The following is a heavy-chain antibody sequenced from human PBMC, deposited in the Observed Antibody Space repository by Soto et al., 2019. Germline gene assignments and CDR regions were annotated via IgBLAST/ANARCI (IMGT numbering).Heavy chain of an antibody. V-gene: IGHV4-30-4*01. Sequence: SETQSLTCTFFDGTISGGDYYWSWLRQPPGKCLEWIGYIYYSGSTYYNPSLKSRVTISVDTSKNLFSLKLSSVTAADTAVYYCASDGFGYYDSSGYYPLMDVWGQGTKVTVSS. D-gene: IGHD3-22*01. J-gene: IGHJ6*02. CDR2: IYYSGST. CDR1: DGTISGGDYY. CDR3: ASDGFGYYDSSGYYPLMDV.